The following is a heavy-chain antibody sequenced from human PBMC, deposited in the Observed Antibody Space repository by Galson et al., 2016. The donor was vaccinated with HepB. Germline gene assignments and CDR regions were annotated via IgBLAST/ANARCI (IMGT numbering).Heavy chain of an antibody. CDR3: ARDRASWDAQNTGNYDY. CDR2: TYYRSKWYY. Sequence: CAISGDSVSSINAAWNWIGQSPSRGLEWLGRTYYRSKWYYDYAVSVKSRMTINPDTSKNQLSLHLKSVTPEDTAVYYCARDRASWDAQNTGNYDYWGQGTLVTVSS. CDR1: GDSVSSINAA. D-gene: IGHD2/OR15-2a*01. J-gene: IGHJ4*02. V-gene: IGHV6-1*01.